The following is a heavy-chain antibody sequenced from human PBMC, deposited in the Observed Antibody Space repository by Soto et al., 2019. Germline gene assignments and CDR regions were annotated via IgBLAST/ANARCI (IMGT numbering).Heavy chain of an antibody. Sequence: GGSLRLSCAASGCTFSSYAMSWVRQAPGKGLEWVSAISGSGGSTYYADSVKGRFTISRDNSKNTLYLQMNSLRAEDTAVYYCAKDYDSSGYYWLPGAFDIWGQGTMVTVSS. CDR1: GCTFSSYA. V-gene: IGHV3-23*01. CDR2: ISGSGGST. J-gene: IGHJ3*02. CDR3: AKDYDSSGYYWLPGAFDI. D-gene: IGHD3-22*01.